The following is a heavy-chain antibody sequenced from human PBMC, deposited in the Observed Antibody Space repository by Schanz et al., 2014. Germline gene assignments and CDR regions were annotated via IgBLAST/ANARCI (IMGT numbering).Heavy chain of an antibody. V-gene: IGHV3-33*08. Sequence: VQLVESGGGLVRPGGSLRLSCAASGFTFISYDIHWVRQAPGKGLEWVALIWYDGSNKYYAESVKGRFTISRDNSKNSLYLQMNSLRVEDTALYYCTKSLGGASDIWGQGTMVTVSS. J-gene: IGHJ3*02. CDR3: TKSLGGASDI. CDR1: GFTFISYD. D-gene: IGHD3-16*01. CDR2: IWYDGSNK.